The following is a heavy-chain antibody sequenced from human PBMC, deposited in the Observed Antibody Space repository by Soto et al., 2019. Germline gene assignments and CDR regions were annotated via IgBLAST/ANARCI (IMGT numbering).Heavy chain of an antibody. CDR3: ARHTGYSSGWSFDY. Sequence: DSVKVSCKASGYTYTSYGISWVRQAPGQGLEWMGWISAYNGNTNYAQKLQGRVTMTTDTSTSAAYMELRSLRSDDTAVYYCARHTGYSSGWSFDYWGQGHLVTV. CDR1: GYTYTSYG. CDR2: ISAYNGNT. D-gene: IGHD6-19*01. J-gene: IGHJ4*02. V-gene: IGHV1-18*04.